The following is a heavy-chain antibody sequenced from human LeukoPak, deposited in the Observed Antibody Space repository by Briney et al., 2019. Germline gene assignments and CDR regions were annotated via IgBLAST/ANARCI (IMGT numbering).Heavy chain of an antibody. CDR3: ARARRNYYYYGMDV. Sequence: SETLSLTCAVYGGSFSGYYWSWIRQPPGKGLEWIGEINHSGSTNYNPSLKSRVTISVDTSKNQFSLKLSSVTAADTAVYYCARARRNYYYYGMDVWGQGTTVTVSS. J-gene: IGHJ6*02. V-gene: IGHV4-34*01. CDR1: GGSFSGYY. CDR2: INHSGST.